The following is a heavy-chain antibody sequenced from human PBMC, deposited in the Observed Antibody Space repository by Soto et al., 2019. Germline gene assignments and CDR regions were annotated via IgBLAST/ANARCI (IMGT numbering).Heavy chain of an antibody. CDR2: ISGSGIST. Sequence: GGSLRLSCAASGFTFGSYALTWVRQAPGKGLEWVSTISGSGISTYYADSVKGRFTISRDNSKNTLYLQMDSPRAEDTAFYYCAKAERGSGPRNWFDPWGQGTLVTVSS. J-gene: IGHJ5*02. V-gene: IGHV3-23*01. CDR3: AKAERGSGPRNWFDP. CDR1: GFTFGSYA. D-gene: IGHD2-15*01.